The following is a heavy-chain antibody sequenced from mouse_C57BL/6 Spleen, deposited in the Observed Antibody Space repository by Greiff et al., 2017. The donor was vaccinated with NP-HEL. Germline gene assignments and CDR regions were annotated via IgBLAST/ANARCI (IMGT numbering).Heavy chain of an antibody. Sequence: EVKVEESGGGLVQPGGSMKLSCAASGFTFSDAWMDWVRQSPEKGLEWVAEIRNKANNHATYYAESVKGRFTISRDDSKGSVYLQMNSLRAEDTGIYYCTRGGKLAYWYFDVWGTGTTVTVSS. J-gene: IGHJ1*03. CDR2: IRNKANNHAT. CDR1: GFTFSDAW. V-gene: IGHV6-6*01. CDR3: TRGGKLAYWYFDV. D-gene: IGHD4-1*01.